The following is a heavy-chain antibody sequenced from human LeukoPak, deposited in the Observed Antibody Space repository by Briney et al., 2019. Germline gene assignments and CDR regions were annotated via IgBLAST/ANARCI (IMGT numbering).Heavy chain of an antibody. Sequence: ASVKGSCKASGYTFTGYYMHWVRQAPGQGLEWMGWINPNSGGTNYAQKFQGRVTMTRDTSISTAYMELSRLRSDDTAVYYCARESVYYYDSSGYFDYWGQGTLVTVSS. V-gene: IGHV1-2*02. CDR1: GYTFTGYY. D-gene: IGHD3-22*01. J-gene: IGHJ4*02. CDR3: ARESVYYYDSSGYFDY. CDR2: INPNSGGT.